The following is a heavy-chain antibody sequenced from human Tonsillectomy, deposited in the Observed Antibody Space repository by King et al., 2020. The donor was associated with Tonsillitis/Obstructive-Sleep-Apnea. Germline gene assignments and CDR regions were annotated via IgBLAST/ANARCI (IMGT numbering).Heavy chain of an antibody. D-gene: IGHD3-3*01. Sequence: QLQESGPGLVKPSETLSLTCTVSGGSISSYYWSWIRQPAGKGLDWIGRIYTSGSTNYNPSLKSRVTMSVDTSKNQFSLKLSSVTAADTAVYYCARWGPYYDFWSGYYDRYWYFDLWGRGTLVTVSS. J-gene: IGHJ2*01. V-gene: IGHV4-4*07. CDR2: IYTSGST. CDR1: GGSISSYY. CDR3: ARWGPYYDFWSGYYDRYWYFDL.